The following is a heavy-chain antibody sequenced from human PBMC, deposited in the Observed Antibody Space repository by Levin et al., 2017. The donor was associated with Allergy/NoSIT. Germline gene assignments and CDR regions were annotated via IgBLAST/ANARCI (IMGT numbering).Heavy chain of an antibody. D-gene: IGHD6-13*01. V-gene: IGHV4-30-2*01. CDR1: GGSISSGGYS. CDR3: ARAPGGSSWRGSWFDP. Sequence: TSETLSLTCAVSGGSISSGGYSWSWIRQPPGKGLEWIGYIYHSGSTYYNPSLKSRVTISVDRSKNQFSLKLSSVTAADTAVYYCARAPGGSSWRGSWFDPWGQGTLVTVSS. J-gene: IGHJ5*02. CDR2: IYHSGST.